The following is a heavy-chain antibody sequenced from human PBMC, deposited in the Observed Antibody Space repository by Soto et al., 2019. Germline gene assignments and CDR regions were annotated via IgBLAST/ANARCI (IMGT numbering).Heavy chain of an antibody. Sequence: PSVKVSCKDSGYTFNSYGISWVRQAPGQGLEWMGWISAYNGNTNYAQKLQGRVTMTTDTSTSTAYMELRSLRSDDTAVYYCARGTVTTRKYYYYGMDVWGQGTTVTVSS. D-gene: IGHD4-4*01. CDR1: GYTFNSYG. CDR2: ISAYNGNT. V-gene: IGHV1-18*01. CDR3: ARGTVTTRKYYYYGMDV. J-gene: IGHJ6*02.